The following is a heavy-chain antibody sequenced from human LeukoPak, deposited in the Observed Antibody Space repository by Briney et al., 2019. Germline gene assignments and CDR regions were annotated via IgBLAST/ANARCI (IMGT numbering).Heavy chain of an antibody. Sequence: GGSLRLSCAASGFAFSNSWMSWVRQAPGKGPEWVANINEDGSLKNYVDSVEGRFTVSRDNAKNALDLQMNSLGAEDTAVYYCVRDKEEGSNTGSVFDVWGQGTMVTVSS. J-gene: IGHJ3*01. D-gene: IGHD1-26*01. CDR3: VRDKEEGSNTGSVFDV. CDR1: GFAFSNSW. V-gene: IGHV3-7*01. CDR2: INEDGSLK.